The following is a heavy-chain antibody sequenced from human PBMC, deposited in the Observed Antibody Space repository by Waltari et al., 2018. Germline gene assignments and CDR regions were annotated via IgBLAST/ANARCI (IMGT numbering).Heavy chain of an antibody. CDR2: INHSGST. CDR3: ARAYYGSGSYYNVGFDY. D-gene: IGHD3-10*01. CDR1: GGSFSGYY. Sequence: QVQLQQWGAGLLKPSETLSLTCAVYGGSFSGYYWSWIRQPPGKGLEWIGEINHSGSTYYNPSLKSRVTISVDTSKNQFSLKLSSVTAADTAVYYCARAYYGSGSYYNVGFDYWGQGTLVTVSS. J-gene: IGHJ4*02. V-gene: IGHV4-34*01.